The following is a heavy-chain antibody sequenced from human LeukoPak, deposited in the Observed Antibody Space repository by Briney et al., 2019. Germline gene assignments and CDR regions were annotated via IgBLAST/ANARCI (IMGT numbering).Heavy chain of an antibody. CDR1: GYSVSSGYS. V-gene: IGHV4-38-2*02. CDR3: ARRTTVTTSYFDY. D-gene: IGHD4-11*01. Sequence: SETLSLTCTVSGYSVSSGYSWGWIRQPPGKGLEWIGSIYYSGSTYYNPSLKSRVTISVDTSKNQFSLKLSSVTAADTAVYYCARRTTVTTSYFDYWGQGTLVTVSS. CDR2: IYYSGST. J-gene: IGHJ4*02.